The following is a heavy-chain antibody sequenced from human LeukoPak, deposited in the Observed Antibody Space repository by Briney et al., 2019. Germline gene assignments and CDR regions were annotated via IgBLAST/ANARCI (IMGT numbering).Heavy chain of an antibody. V-gene: IGHV2-5*04. D-gene: IGHD3-10*01. CDR1: GYSLTTAGVG. CDR2: IYWNDRR. J-gene: IGHJ4*01. Sequence: SCPTLVNPIQSLRLTCTFSGYSLTTAGVGVGCIRQPPGKALEWFALIYWNDRRNYSPSLKTRLTIGRNTSKTKVALKMTNMNPVKKPTYYLVLGGSVRVVIITRRWANWGKGTWSSSSQ. CDR3: VLGGSVRVVIITRRWAN.